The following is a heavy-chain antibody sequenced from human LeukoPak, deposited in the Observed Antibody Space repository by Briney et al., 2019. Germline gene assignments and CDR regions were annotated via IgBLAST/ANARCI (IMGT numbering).Heavy chain of an antibody. V-gene: IGHV1-2*02. J-gene: IGHJ4*02. CDR2: INPNSGGT. D-gene: IGHD3-10*01. CDR1: GYTFTGYY. Sequence: ASVKVSCKTSGYTFTGYYMHWVRQAPGPGLEWMGWINPNSGGTNYAQKFQGRVTMTRDTSITTAYMELNGLRSNDTAVYYCAREEREFGPHKLAGFDYWGQGTLVTVSS. CDR3: AREEREFGPHKLAGFDY.